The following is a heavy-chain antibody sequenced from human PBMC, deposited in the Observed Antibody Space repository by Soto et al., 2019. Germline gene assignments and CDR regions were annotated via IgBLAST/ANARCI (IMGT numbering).Heavy chain of an antibody. Sequence: QVQLVQSGAEVKKPGSSVKVSCKVSGGTFSNYAIDWVRLAPGHGLEWMGGIVPIFGTTYYTQKFQGRATIIADDSTPTAYLEMSSLRAEDTAIYSCARVEAVAGLYNYPGLDVWGQGTAVTVSS. CDR2: IVPIFGTT. V-gene: IGHV1-69*12. D-gene: IGHD6-19*01. J-gene: IGHJ6*02. CDR1: GGTFSNYA. CDR3: ARVEAVAGLYNYPGLDV.